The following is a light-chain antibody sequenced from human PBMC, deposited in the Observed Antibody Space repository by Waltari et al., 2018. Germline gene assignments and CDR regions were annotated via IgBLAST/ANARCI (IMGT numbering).Light chain of an antibody. J-gene: IGLJ2*01. Sequence: QAALTQPPSVSGSPGQSVTISCTGTSSDIGSYDNVSWYHQHPGKAPTLMIYDVTNRPPRVSVRFSGSKSGTTASCTISGRQAVDEADYYCSSYGGSNTVIFGGGTRLTVL. V-gene: IGLV2-11*01. CDR2: DVT. CDR3: SSYGGSNTVI. CDR1: SSDIGSYDN.